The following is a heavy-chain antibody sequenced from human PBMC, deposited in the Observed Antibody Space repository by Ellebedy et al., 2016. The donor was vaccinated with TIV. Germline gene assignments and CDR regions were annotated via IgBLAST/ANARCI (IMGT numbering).Heavy chain of an antibody. J-gene: IGHJ6*03. CDR2: ISTSDGST. D-gene: IGHD5-12*01. Sequence: GESLKISXAASGFTFSSYAMSWVRQAPGKGLEWVSAISTSDGSTYTADSVKGRFTISRDNSKNTVFLQMNSLRAEDTALYYCAKGYDPWYSYYYMDVWGKGTTVTVSS. V-gene: IGHV3-23*01. CDR1: GFTFSSYA. CDR3: AKGYDPWYSYYYMDV.